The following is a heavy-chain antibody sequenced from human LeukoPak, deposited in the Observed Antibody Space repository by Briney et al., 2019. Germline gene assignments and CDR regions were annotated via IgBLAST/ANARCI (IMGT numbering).Heavy chain of an antibody. V-gene: IGHV3-23*01. J-gene: IGHJ4*02. CDR1: GFTFSSYA. CDR3: AKDRESSTVTNYYFDY. CDR2: ISGSGGST. D-gene: IGHD4-17*01. Sequence: GGSLRLSCAASGFTFSSYAMSWVRQAPGKGLEWVSAISGSGGSTYYADSVKGRFTISRDNSKNTLYLQMNSLRAEDTAVYYCAKDRESSTVTNYYFDYWGQGTLVTVSS.